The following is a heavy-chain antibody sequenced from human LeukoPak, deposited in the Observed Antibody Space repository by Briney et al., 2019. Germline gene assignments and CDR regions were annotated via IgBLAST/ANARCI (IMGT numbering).Heavy chain of an antibody. D-gene: IGHD4-17*01. Sequence: GGSLRLSCAASGFTFSSYAMIWVRQAPGKGLEWVPAIRGSGDITLYADSVKGRFTISRDNSKNTLYLQMNRLRGEDTAVYYCARDPNGDYLGAFDFRGQGTMASVSS. CDR2: IRGSGDIT. CDR1: GFTFSSYA. CDR3: ARDPNGDYLGAFDF. V-gene: IGHV3-23*01. J-gene: IGHJ3*01.